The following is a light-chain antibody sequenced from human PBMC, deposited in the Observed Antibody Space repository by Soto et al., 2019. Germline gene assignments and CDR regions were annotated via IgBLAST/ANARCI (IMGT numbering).Light chain of an antibody. V-gene: IGKV3-20*01. CDR3: QQYGSSPYT. J-gene: IGKJ2*01. Sequence: EIVLTQSPGTLSLSPGERATLSCRASQSVSSSYFAWYQQKPGRAPRLLIYGASSRATGIPDRISGSGSGTDFTLTISRLEPEDFAVYYCQQYGSSPYTFGQGTKLEIK. CDR2: GAS. CDR1: QSVSSSY.